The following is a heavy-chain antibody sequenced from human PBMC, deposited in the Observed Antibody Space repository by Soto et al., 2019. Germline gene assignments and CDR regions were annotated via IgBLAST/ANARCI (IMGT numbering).Heavy chain of an antibody. V-gene: IGHV2-70*04. CDR1: GFSLSTSGMR. Sequence: SGPTLVNPTQTLTLTCTFSGFSLSTSGMRVSLIRQPPGKALEWLARIDWDDDKFYSTSLKTRLTISKDTSKNQVVLTMTNMDPVDTATYYCARTIYYYDSSGYYYVGAFDIWGQGTMVTV. J-gene: IGHJ3*02. CDR2: IDWDDDK. D-gene: IGHD3-22*01. CDR3: ARTIYYYDSSGYYYVGAFDI.